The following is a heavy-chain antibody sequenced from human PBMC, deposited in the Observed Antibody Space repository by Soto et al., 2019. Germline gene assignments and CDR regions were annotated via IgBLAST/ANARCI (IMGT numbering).Heavy chain of an antibody. CDR2: MNPNSGNT. CDR3: ARRRFWEFKERPTCLAL. V-gene: IGHV1-8*01. Sequence: ASVKVSCKASGYTFTSYDINWVRQATGQGLEWMGWMNPNSGNTGYAQKFQGRVTMTRNTSISTAYMELNSLTSEDTAVYYCARRRFWEFKERPTCLALWGQET. CDR1: GYTFTSYD. D-gene: IGHD3-10*01. J-gene: IGHJ4*02.